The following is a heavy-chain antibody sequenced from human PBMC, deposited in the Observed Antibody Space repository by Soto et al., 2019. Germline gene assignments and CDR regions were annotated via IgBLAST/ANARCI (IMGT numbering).Heavy chain of an antibody. CDR1: GVSITSSGYY. V-gene: IGHV4-31*03. D-gene: IGHD2-2*01. CDR3: ARGGGSTKVDY. CDR2: TSNSGST. Sequence: VQLQESGPGLVKPSQTLSLTCTVSGVSITSSGYYWSWIRQHPGEGLEWIGFTSNSGSTSSNPSLKSRVTVSVDTSSNQFSLKLKSVTAADTAVYYGARGGGSTKVDYWGQGTLVTVSP. J-gene: IGHJ4*02.